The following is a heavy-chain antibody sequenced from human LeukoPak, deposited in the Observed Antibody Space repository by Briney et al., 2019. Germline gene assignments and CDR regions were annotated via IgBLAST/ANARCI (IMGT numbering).Heavy chain of an antibody. V-gene: IGHV4-38-2*01. CDR1: GFTFSTFT. CDR2: IYYSGST. Sequence: GSLRLSCAASGFTFSTFTMIWVRQPPGKGLEWIGSIYYSGSTYYNPSLKSRVTISVDTSKNQFSLKLSSVTAADTAVYYCARGRGCSSTSCYFGFYGENWFDPWGQGTLVTVSS. J-gene: IGHJ5*02. CDR3: ARGRGCSSTSCYFGFYGENWFDP. D-gene: IGHD2-2*01.